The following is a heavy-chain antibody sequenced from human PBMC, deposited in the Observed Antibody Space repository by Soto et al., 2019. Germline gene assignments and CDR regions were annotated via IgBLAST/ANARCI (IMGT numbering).Heavy chain of an antibody. D-gene: IGHD6-13*01. J-gene: IGHJ5*02. V-gene: IGHV3-48*01. Sequence: EVQLVESGGGLVQPGGSLRLSCAASGFTFSSYSMNWVRQAPGKGLEWVSYISSSSSTIYYADSVKGRFTISRDNAKNSLYLQMNSLRAEDTAVYYCARHPDRIAEIGWFDPWGQGTVVTVSS. CDR1: GFTFSSYS. CDR2: ISSSSSTI. CDR3: ARHPDRIAEIGWFDP.